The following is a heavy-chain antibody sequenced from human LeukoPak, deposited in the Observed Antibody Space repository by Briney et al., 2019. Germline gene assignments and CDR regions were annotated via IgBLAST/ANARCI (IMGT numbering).Heavy chain of an antibody. V-gene: IGHV4-34*01. Sequence: SETLSLTCAVYGGSFSGYYWSWIRQPPGKGLEWIGEINHSGSTNYSPSLKSRVTISVDTSKNQFSLKLSSVTAADTAVYYCARGRRHNSSGYFARFDYWGQGTLVTVSS. CDR1: GGSFSGYY. CDR2: INHSGST. CDR3: ARGRRHNSSGYFARFDY. J-gene: IGHJ4*02. D-gene: IGHD3-22*01.